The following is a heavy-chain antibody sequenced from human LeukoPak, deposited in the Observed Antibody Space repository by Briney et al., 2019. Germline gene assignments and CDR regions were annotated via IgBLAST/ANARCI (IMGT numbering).Heavy chain of an antibody. CDR1: GFTFTSYA. Sequence: GGSLRLSCAASGFTFTSYAMSWVRQVPGKGLEWVSSLTGGGETADYVDSVKGRFTISRDNSKNTLYLQMNSLRAEDTALCYCARAYGSSGYYQLPIDYWGQGTLVTVSS. V-gene: IGHV3-23*01. CDR3: ARAYGSSGYYQLPIDY. CDR2: LTGGGETA. J-gene: IGHJ4*02. D-gene: IGHD3-22*01.